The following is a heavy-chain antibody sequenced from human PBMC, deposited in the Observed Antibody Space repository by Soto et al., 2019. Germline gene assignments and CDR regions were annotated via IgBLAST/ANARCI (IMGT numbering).Heavy chain of an antibody. Sequence: QVQLVESGGGLVKPGGSLRLSCAASGFTFSDYYMSWIRQAPGKGLEWVSYISSSSSYTNYADSVKGRFTISRDNAKNSLYLQMNSLRAEDTAVYYCARAVVVTAIAYYFDYWGQGTLVTVSS. CDR3: ARAVVVTAIAYYFDY. V-gene: IGHV3-11*05. CDR2: ISSSSSYT. CDR1: GFTFSDYY. D-gene: IGHD2-21*02. J-gene: IGHJ4*02.